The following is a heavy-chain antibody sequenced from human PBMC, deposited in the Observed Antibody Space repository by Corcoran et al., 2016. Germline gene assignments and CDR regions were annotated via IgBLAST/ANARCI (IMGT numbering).Heavy chain of an antibody. J-gene: IGHJ3*02. Sequence: EVQLVQSGAEVKKPGESLKISCKGSGYSFTSYWIGWVRQMPGKGLEWMGIIYPGDSDTRYSPSFQGQVTISADKSISTAYLQWSSLKASDTAMYYCARPTKGGAYCGGDCYSDAFDIWGQGTMVTVSS. D-gene: IGHD2-21*02. V-gene: IGHV5-51*01. CDR2: IYPGDSDT. CDR3: ARPTKGGAYCGGDCYSDAFDI. CDR1: GYSFTSYW.